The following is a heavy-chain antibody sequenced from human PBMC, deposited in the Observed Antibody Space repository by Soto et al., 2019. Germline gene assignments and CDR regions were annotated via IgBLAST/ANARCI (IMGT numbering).Heavy chain of an antibody. CDR1: GYPVTAYY. J-gene: IGHJ3*02. V-gene: IGHV1-2*02. CDR2: INPATGAA. Sequence: QLHLVQSGAVVKKPGASVTVSCSASGYPVTAYYMHWVRQAPGRGLEWMGGINPATGAAKYTQTFQGRVTMTRDPSTSNVFMELSGLTSEDPAVFYCARGGGVGVAGSAAFDMWGQGTLVTVSS. CDR3: ARGGGVGVAGSAAFDM. D-gene: IGHD3-3*01.